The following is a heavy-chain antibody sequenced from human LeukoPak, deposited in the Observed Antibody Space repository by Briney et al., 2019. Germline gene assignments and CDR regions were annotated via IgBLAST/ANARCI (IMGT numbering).Heavy chain of an antibody. D-gene: IGHD1-14*01. V-gene: IGHV3-48*02. CDR3: ARDRPGKYYFDY. CDR2: ISRTGSTT. Sequence: PGGSLRLSCAASGFTFSADSMNWVRQAPEKGLEWISYISRTGSTTYYGDSVKGRSTISRDNAKNSLFLQLNNLRDEDKAVYFCARDRPGKYYFDYWGQGTLVIVSS. J-gene: IGHJ4*02. CDR1: GFTFSADS.